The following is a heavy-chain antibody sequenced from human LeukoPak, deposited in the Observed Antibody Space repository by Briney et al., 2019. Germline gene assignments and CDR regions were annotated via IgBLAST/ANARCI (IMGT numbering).Heavy chain of an antibody. Sequence: PGGSLRLSCAASGFALSAYWMNWVRQAPGKGLQWLANIKQDGTVEQYVDSVKGRFTISRDNAKNSLFLQMNSLRAEHTALYYCARDYTATGAMDVWSQGTTVTVS. V-gene: IGHV3-7*01. D-gene: IGHD2-21*02. CDR1: GFALSAYW. CDR2: IKQDGTVE. J-gene: IGHJ6*02. CDR3: ARDYTATGAMDV.